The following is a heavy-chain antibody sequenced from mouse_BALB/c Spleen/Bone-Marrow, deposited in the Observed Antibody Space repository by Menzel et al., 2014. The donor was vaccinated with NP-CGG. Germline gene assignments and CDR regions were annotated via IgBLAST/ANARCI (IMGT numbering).Heavy chain of an antibody. CDR2: IYPGSGNT. Sequence: LVESGPELVKPGASVKISCKASGYTFTDYYINWVKQKPGQGLEWIGWIYPGSGNTKYNEKFKGKATLTVDTFSSTAYMQLSSLTSEDTAVYFCARWHWGAMDYWGQGTSVTVSS. J-gene: IGHJ4*01. CDR1: GYTFTDYY. V-gene: IGHV1-84*02. CDR3: ARWHWGAMDY.